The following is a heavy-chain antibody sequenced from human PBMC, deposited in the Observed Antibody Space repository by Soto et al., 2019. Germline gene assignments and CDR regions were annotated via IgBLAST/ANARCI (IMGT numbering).Heavy chain of an antibody. J-gene: IGHJ4*02. CDR1: DGSVSSGNYY. D-gene: IGHD6-19*01. CDR2: IYYIGST. CDR3: ARVRIAVAGFDY. Sequence: SETLSLTCTVSDGSVSSGNYYWSWIRQPPGKGLEWIGHIYYIGSTNYNPSLKSRVTISVDTSKNQFYLKLTSVTAADTAVYFCARVRIAVAGFDYWGQGTQVTVYS. V-gene: IGHV4-61*01.